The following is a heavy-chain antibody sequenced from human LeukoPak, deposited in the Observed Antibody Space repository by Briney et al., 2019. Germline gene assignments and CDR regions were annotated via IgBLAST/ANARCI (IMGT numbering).Heavy chain of an antibody. V-gene: IGHV4-59*01. J-gene: IGHJ4*02. CDR2: IYYSGST. D-gene: IGHD2-2*01. Sequence: PSETLSLTCAVYGGSFSGYYWSWIRQPPGKGLEWIGYIYYSGSTNYNPSLKSRVTISVDTSKNQFSLKLSSVTAADTAVYYCARLERPAAFDYWGQGTLVTVSS. CDR1: GGSFSGYY. CDR3: ARLERPAAFDY.